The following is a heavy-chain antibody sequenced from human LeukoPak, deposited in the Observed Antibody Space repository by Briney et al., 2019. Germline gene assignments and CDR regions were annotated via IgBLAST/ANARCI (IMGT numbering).Heavy chain of an antibody. CDR2: IWYDGRNE. Sequence: PGVSLRLSCAASGFTFSNYGMLWVRQAPGKGLEWVANIWYDGRNESHADSVKGRFTISRDNSKKTLYLQMNSMRAEDTALYYCAREGYGDYDCDIWGQGTMDTVSS. V-gene: IGHV3-33*01. D-gene: IGHD2-21*02. J-gene: IGHJ3*02. CDR1: GFTFSNYG. CDR3: AREGYGDYDCDI.